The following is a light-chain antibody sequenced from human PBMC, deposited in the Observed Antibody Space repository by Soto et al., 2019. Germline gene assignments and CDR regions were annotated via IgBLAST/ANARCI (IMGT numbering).Light chain of an antibody. V-gene: IGKV1-33*01. J-gene: IGKJ5*01. Sequence: DIQMTQSPSTLSASVGDRVTITCRASQSISYYLAWYQKKLGKAPKVLIYDASNLETGVPSRFSGSGSGTHFTFTISSLQPEDIATYYCQQYDNPSITFGQGTRLEI. CDR3: QQYDNPSIT. CDR2: DAS. CDR1: QSISYY.